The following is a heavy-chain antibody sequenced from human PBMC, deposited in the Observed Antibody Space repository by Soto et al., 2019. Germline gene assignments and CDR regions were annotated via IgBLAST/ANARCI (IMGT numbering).Heavy chain of an antibody. V-gene: IGHV3-30*18. CDR1: GFTFSSYG. D-gene: IGHD6-13*01. J-gene: IGHJ6*02. CDR3: AKPIAAAVYGMDV. CDR2: ISYDGSNK. Sequence: GGSLRLSCAASGFTFSSYGMHWVRQAPGKGLEWVAVISYDGSNKYYADSVKGRFTISRDNSKNTLYLQMNSLRAEDTAVYYWAKPIAAAVYGMDVWGQGTTVTVSS.